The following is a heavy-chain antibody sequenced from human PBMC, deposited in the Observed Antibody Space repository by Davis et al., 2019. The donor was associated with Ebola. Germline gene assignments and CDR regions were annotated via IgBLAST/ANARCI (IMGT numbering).Heavy chain of an antibody. Sequence: PGGSLRLSCAASGFLFSDYSMNWVRQAPGKGLEWVTYITKGSDAIHYADSVKGRFTVSRDNAKNSLFLQMNSLRDEDSAVYYCARDYIVAFDLWGQGTQVTVSS. J-gene: IGHJ5*02. CDR3: ARDYIVAFDL. CDR1: GFLFSDYS. CDR2: ITKGSDAI. D-gene: IGHD3-16*02. V-gene: IGHV3-48*02.